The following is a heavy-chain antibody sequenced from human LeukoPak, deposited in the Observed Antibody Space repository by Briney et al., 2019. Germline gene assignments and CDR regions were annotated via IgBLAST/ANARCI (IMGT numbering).Heavy chain of an antibody. CDR2: INHSGST. D-gene: IGHD6-19*01. V-gene: IGHV4-4*02. CDR1: GGSISSSNW. CDR3: ARANRGWGTRGWFDP. Sequence: SETLSLTCAVSGGSISSSNWWSWVRQPPGKGLEWIGEINHSGSTNYNPSLKSRVTISVDTSKNQFSLKLSSVTAADTAVYYCARANRGWGTRGWFDPWGQGTLVTVSS. J-gene: IGHJ5*02.